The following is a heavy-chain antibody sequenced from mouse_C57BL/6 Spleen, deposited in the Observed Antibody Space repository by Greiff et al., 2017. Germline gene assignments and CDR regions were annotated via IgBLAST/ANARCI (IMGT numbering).Heavy chain of an antibody. Sequence: DVKLQESGPGLVKPSQSLSLTCSVTGYSITSGYYWNWIRQFPGNKLEGMGYLSYDGSNNYNPSLKNRISITPDTSKNQFFLKLNSVTTEDTATYYCARISSVVWGTGTTVTVSS. CDR1: GYSITSGYY. J-gene: IGHJ1*03. CDR3: ARISSVV. CDR2: LSYDGSN. V-gene: IGHV3-6*01.